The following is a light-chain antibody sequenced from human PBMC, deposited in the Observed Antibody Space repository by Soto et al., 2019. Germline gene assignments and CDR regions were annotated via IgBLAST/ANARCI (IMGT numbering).Light chain of an antibody. J-gene: IGKJ4*01. Sequence: DIVMTQSPDSLAVSLGERATINCKSSQSVLYSSNNKNYLAWYQQKPGQPPKLLIYWASTRESGVPDRFSGSGSGTDFTLNISSLQAEDVAVYYCQQYYSTLPTFGGGTKVEIK. V-gene: IGKV4-1*01. CDR2: WAS. CDR1: QSVLYSSNNKNY. CDR3: QQYYSTLPT.